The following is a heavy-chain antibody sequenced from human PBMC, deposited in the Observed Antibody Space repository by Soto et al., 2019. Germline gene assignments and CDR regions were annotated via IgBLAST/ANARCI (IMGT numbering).Heavy chain of an antibody. CDR2: INPSGGST. D-gene: IGHD2-21*02. J-gene: IGHJ1*01. CDR3: ARKWACCGGDCSVQP. Sequence: AAVEVSCKASGYTFTSYYMHWVRQAPAQGLEWMGIINPSGGSTSYAQKFQGRVTMTRDTSTSTVYMELSSLICEDTAVYYGARKWACCGGDCSVQPGGQGTLLTVSS. CDR1: GYTFTSYY. V-gene: IGHV1-46*01.